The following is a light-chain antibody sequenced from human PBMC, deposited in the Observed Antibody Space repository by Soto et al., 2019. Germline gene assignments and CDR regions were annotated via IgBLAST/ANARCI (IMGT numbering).Light chain of an antibody. Sequence: DIQMTQSPSSLSASVGDRVTITCQASQGINNYLNWYQQKPGKAPELLIYDSSSLKTGVPSRFSGSGSETDFTLTISRLQPDDVATYYCQHYDHLPLSFGGGTKIEIK. V-gene: IGKV1-33*01. J-gene: IGKJ4*01. CDR2: DSS. CDR1: QGINNY. CDR3: QHYDHLPLS.